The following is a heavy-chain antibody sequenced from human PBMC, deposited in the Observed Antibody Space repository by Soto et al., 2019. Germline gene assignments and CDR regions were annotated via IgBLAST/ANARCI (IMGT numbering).Heavy chain of an antibody. Sequence: ASVKVSCKASGYTFTSYAMHWVRQAPGQRLEWMGWINAGNGNTKYSQKFQGRVTITRDTSASTAYMELSSLRSEDTAAYYCARDYDSSGYYPFAFDIWGQGTMVTVSS. CDR2: INAGNGNT. CDR3: ARDYDSSGYYPFAFDI. CDR1: GYTFTSYA. J-gene: IGHJ3*02. V-gene: IGHV1-3*01. D-gene: IGHD3-22*01.